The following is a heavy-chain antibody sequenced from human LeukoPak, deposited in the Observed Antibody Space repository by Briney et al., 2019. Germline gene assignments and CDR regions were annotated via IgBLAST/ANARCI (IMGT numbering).Heavy chain of an antibody. CDR1: GGTISSYF. Sequence: SETLSLTCSVSGGTISSYFLSRIRQPAGKGLEWFGRIHSGTTTYNPSLKSRVTMSLDTSKNQVSLTLRSVTAADTALYYCTRDSGTTGEVKFDPWGQGTLVTVSS. CDR3: TRDSGTTGEVKFDP. J-gene: IGHJ5*02. D-gene: IGHD4-17*01. V-gene: IGHV4-4*07. CDR2: IHSGTT.